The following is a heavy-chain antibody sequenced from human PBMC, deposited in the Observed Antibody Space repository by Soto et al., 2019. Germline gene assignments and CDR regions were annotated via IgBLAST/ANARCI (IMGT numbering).Heavy chain of an antibody. CDR2: ISAYNGNT. J-gene: IGHJ5*02. D-gene: IGHD2-15*01. Sequence: ASVKVSCKASGYTFTSCGISWVRQAPGQGLEWMGWISAYNGNTNYAQKLQGRVTMTTDTSTSTAYMELRSLRSDDTAVYYCARDPELGDCSGGSCSLNWSDPWGQGTLVTGSS. V-gene: IGHV1-18*01. CDR3: ARDPELGDCSGGSCSLNWSDP. CDR1: GYTFTSCG.